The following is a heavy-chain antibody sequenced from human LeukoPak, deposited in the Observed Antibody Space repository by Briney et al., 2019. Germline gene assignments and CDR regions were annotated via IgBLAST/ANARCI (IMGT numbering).Heavy chain of an antibody. J-gene: IGHJ4*02. CDR3: ARLAIVATTQGLDY. CDR2: IYPGDSDT. V-gene: IGHV5-51*01. CDR1: CDSFISYY. D-gene: IGHD5-12*01. Sequence: AASLKISSKASCDSFISYYNCCWRRQPAENGLELVIIYPGDSDTRYSPSFQGQATISADKSISPAYLQWSSLNASDTAMYYCARLAIVATTQGLDYWGQGTLVTVSS.